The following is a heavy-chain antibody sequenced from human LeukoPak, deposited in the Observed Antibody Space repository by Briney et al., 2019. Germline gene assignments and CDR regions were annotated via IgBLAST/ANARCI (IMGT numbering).Heavy chain of an antibody. CDR2: INPNSGGT. D-gene: IGHD6-13*01. Sequence: ASVKVSCKASGYTFTGYYMHWVRQAPGQGLEWMGWINPNSGGTNYAQKFQGRVTMTRDTSISTAYVELSRLRSDDTAVYYCARDLMGIAYRGAFYYWGQGTLVTVSS. V-gene: IGHV1-2*02. CDR3: ARDLMGIAYRGAFYY. CDR1: GYTFTGYY. J-gene: IGHJ4*02.